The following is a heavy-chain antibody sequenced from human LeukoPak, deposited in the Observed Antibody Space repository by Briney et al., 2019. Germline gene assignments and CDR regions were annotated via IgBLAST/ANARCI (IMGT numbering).Heavy chain of an antibody. CDR1: GFTFSDYY. CDR2: ISSSSSYT. V-gene: IGHV3-11*03. J-gene: IGHJ3*02. D-gene: IGHD3-10*01. CDR3: ARSRLWFGGGGAFDI. Sequence: GGSLRLSCAASGFTFSDYYMSWIRQAPGKGLEWVSYISSSSSYTNYADSVKGRFTISRDNAKNSLYLQMNGLRAEDAAVYYCARSRLWFGGGGAFDIWGQGTMVTVSS.